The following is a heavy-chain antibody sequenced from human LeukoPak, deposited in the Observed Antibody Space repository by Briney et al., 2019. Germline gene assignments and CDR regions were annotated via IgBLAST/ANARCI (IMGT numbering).Heavy chain of an antibody. D-gene: IGHD1-7*01. J-gene: IGHJ6*03. CDR3: ARRWNYGRNYYIDV. Sequence: SSETLSLTCAVYGGSFSNYYWSWIRQPPGRGLEWIGEINDSGRTNYNPSLMSRVTVSVDTSKNQFSLRLTSVTATDTAVYYCARRWNYGRNYYIDVWGNGATVSASS. V-gene: IGHV4-34*01. CDR1: GGSFSNYY. CDR2: INDSGRT.